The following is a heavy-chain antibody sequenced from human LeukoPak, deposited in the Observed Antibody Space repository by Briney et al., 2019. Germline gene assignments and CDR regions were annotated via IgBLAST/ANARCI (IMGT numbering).Heavy chain of an antibody. CDR2: IYCSGTN. D-gene: IGHD6-19*01. Sequence: SAILFPTSTVAGGSISCSYWSLLQPPPGEGPEWGGIIYCSGTNNYTPSLKSRVTTSVETSKNQSSLKITSVTAADTAVYYCAGLASSGWSHCDYWGQGTLVTVSS. V-gene: IGHV4-59*08. J-gene: IGHJ4*02. CDR1: GGSISCSY. CDR3: AGLASSGWSHCDY.